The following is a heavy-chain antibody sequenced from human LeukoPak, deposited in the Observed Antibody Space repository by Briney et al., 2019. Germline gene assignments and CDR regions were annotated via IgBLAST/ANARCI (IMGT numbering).Heavy chain of an antibody. CDR3: AKGGYSTVFDP. Sequence: GGSLRLSCAASGFTFSSYAMSWVRQAPGEGLEWVSTISGSGGSTYYADSVKGRFTISRDNSKNTLYLQMNSLRAEDTAVYYCAKGGYSTVFDPWGQGTLVTVSS. J-gene: IGHJ5*02. V-gene: IGHV3-23*01. CDR1: GFTFSSYA. CDR2: ISGSGGST. D-gene: IGHD6-13*01.